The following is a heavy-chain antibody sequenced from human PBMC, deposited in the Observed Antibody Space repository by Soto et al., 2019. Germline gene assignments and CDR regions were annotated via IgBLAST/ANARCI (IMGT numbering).Heavy chain of an antibody. CDR1: GFTFSSYA. Sequence: QVQLVESGGGVVQPGRSLRLSCAASGFTFSSYAMHWVRQAPGKGLEWVAVIAYDGRNKYYADSVKGRFTISRDNSKNALYLQMNGLRIEGAAVYYCARELERVFDYWGQGTLVTVSS. D-gene: IGHD1-1*01. CDR2: IAYDGRNK. CDR3: ARELERVFDY. J-gene: IGHJ4*02. V-gene: IGHV3-30*04.